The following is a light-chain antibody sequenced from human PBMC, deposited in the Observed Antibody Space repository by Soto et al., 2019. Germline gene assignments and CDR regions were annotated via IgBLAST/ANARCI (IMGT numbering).Light chain of an antibody. J-gene: IGLJ1*01. CDR3: SSFTSRFTFV. V-gene: IGLV2-14*01. CDR1: RSDVGAYNY. Sequence: QSVLTQPASVSGSPGQSIAISCTGTRSDVGAYNYVSWYQQHPGKAPKLMISEVTNRPSGVSDRFSGSKSGNTASLTISGLQDEDEAASYCSSFTSRFTFVFGTGTKVTV. CDR2: EVT.